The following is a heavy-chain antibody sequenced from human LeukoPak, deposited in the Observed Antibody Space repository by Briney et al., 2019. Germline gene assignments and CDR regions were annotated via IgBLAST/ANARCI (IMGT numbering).Heavy chain of an antibody. J-gene: IGHJ4*02. V-gene: IGHV3-74*01. D-gene: IGHD3-22*01. CDR1: GFTFKLYW. CDR3: VRGGPSTWF. CDR2: INDDGSDT. Sequence: GGSLRLSCAASGFTFKLYWMHWVRQVPGKGPVWVARINDDGSDTVCADSVKGRFTISRDDAKNMLFLQMNSLRGEDTAVYHCVRGGPSTWFWGQGTLVTVSS.